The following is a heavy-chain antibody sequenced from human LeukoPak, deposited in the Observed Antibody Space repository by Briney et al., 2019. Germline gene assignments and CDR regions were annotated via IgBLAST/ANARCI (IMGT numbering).Heavy chain of an antibody. CDR1: GYTFTGYY. J-gene: IGHJ4*02. Sequence: APVKVSCKASGYTFTGYYMHWVRQAPGQGLEWMGWINPNSGGTNYAQKFQGRVTMTRDTSISTAYMELSRLRSDDTAVYYCARGAPYDSSGYYFDYWGQGTLVTVSS. CDR3: ARGAPYDSSGYYFDY. D-gene: IGHD3-22*01. V-gene: IGHV1-2*02. CDR2: INPNSGGT.